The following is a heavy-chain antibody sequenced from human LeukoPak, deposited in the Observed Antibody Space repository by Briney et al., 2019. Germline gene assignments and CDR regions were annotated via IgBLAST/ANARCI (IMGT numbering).Heavy chain of an antibody. D-gene: IGHD3-16*01. CDR1: GFTFCDYS. CDR2: IKSKAFGGAT. Sequence: GRSLRLSCTASGFTFCDYSMSWVRQAPGKGLEWVGFIKSKAFGGATEYAASVKGRFTIPRDDSKSIAYLQMNSLKTEDTAVYYCSRDGGYYYYGMDVWGQGTTVTVSS. J-gene: IGHJ6*02. CDR3: SRDGGYYYYGMDV. V-gene: IGHV3-49*04.